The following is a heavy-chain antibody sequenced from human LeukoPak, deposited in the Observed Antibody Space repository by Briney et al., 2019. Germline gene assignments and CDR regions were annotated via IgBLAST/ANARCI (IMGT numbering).Heavy chain of an antibody. J-gene: IGHJ4*02. CDR3: ARVTGYDWESPYDY. CDR1: GGSISTSSYY. D-gene: IGHD5-12*01. CDR2: IFYSGST. V-gene: IGHV4-39*07. Sequence: SGTLSLTCTVSGGSISTSSYYWGWVRQPPGKGLEWIGNIFYSGSTYYSPSLKSRVTISVDTSKNQFSLKLSSVTAADTAVYYCARVTGYDWESPYDYWGQGTLVTVSS.